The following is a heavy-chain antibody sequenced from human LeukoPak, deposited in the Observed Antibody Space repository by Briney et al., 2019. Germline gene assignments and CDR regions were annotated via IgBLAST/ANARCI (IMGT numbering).Heavy chain of an antibody. CDR1: GFTFSSYA. CDR3: AKDSAAGTPYYFDC. D-gene: IGHD6-13*01. CDR2: ISGGGGNT. V-gene: IGHV3-23*01. J-gene: IGHJ4*02. Sequence: GGSLRLSCAASGFTFSSYAMSWVRQAPGKGLEWVSAISGGGGNTYYADSVKGRFTISRDNSKNTLYLQMNSLRAEDTAVYYCAKDSAAGTPYYFDCWGQGTLVTVSS.